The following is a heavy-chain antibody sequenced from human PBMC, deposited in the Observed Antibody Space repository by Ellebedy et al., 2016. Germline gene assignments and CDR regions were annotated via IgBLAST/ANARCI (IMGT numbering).Heavy chain of an antibody. D-gene: IGHD2-8*01. CDR3: ARRDGRYCADAICDAFDI. Sequence: GESLKISXKGSGFSFTNYWIGWVRQMPGKGLEWLGNIYPADSDTRYSPSFQGQVTLSADQSINTAYLQWSSLKASDTDMYFCARRDGRYCADAICDAFDIWGPGTMVTVSS. CDR2: IYPADSDT. J-gene: IGHJ3*02. V-gene: IGHV5-51*01. CDR1: GFSFTNYW.